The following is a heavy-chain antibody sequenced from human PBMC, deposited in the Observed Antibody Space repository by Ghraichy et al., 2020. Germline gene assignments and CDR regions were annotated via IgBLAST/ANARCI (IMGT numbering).Heavy chain of an antibody. CDR1: GGSISSYY. CDR2: IYYSGST. J-gene: IGHJ3*02. Sequence: SETLSLTCTVSGGSISSYYWSWIRQPPGKGLEWIGYIYYSGSTNYNPSLKSRVTISVDTSKNQFSLKLSSVTAADTAVYYCARHGSKALDAFDIWGQGTMVTVSS. CDR3: ARHGSKALDAFDI. V-gene: IGHV4-59*08.